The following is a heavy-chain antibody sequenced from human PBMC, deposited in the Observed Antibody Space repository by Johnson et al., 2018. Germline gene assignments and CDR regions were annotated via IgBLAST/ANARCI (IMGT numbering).Heavy chain of an antibody. D-gene: IGHD1-26*01. Sequence: QVQLQESGPGLVKPSETLSLSCTVSGGSISSGSHYWSWIRQPAGKRLEYIGRIYPSGSTKYNPSLQSRVPLALDPSKNPFSLTLSSVTAADTAVYYCARVPPGGRNWVDAFECWGQGTMVTVSS. V-gene: IGHV4-61*02. J-gene: IGHJ3*01. CDR1: GGSISSGSHY. CDR2: IYPSGST. CDR3: ARVPPGGRNWVDAFEC.